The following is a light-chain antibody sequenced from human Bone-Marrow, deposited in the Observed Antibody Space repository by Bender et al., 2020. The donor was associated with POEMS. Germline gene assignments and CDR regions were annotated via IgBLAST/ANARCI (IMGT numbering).Light chain of an antibody. CDR2: GNR. Sequence: QSVLTQPPSVSGAPGQRVTISCTGSSSNIGAGYDVHWYQQLPGTAPKLLIYGNRNRPPGVPDRFSGSKSGTSASLAITGLQAEDEADYYCASWDDSLSGWVFGGGTKLTVL. CDR1: SSNIGAGYD. V-gene: IGLV1-40*01. CDR3: ASWDDSLSGWV. J-gene: IGLJ3*02.